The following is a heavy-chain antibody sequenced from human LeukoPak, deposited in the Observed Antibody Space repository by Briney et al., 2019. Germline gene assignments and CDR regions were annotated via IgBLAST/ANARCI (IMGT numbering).Heavy chain of an antibody. CDR3: ARELGSSSFRNYYYYGMDV. CDR1: GFTFSSYW. D-gene: IGHD6-13*01. Sequence: GGSLRLSCAASGFTFSSYWMHWVRQAPGKGLVWVSRINSDGSSTSYADSVKGRFTISRDNAKNTLYLQMNSLRAEDTAVYYCARELGSSSFRNYYYYGMDVWGQGTTVTVSS. V-gene: IGHV3-74*01. CDR2: INSDGSST. J-gene: IGHJ6*02.